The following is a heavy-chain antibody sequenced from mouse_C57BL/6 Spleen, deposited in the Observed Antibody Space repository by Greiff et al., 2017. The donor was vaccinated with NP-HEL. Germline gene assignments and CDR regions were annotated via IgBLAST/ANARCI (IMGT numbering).Heavy chain of an antibody. J-gene: IGHJ2*01. CDR1: GYTFTSYW. D-gene: IGHD4-1*01. V-gene: IGHV1-64*01. CDR3: ARGDWTGTVY. Sequence: QVQLKQPGAELVKPGASVKLSCKASGYTFTSYWMHWVKQRPGQGLEWIGMIHPNSGSTNYNEKFKSKATLTVDKSSSTAYMQLSSLTSEDSAVYYCARGDWTGTVYWGQGTTLTVSS. CDR2: IHPNSGST.